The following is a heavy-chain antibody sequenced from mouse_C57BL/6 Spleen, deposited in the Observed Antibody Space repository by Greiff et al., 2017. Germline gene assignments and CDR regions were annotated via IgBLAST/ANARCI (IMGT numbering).Heavy chain of an antibody. D-gene: IGHD1-1*01. J-gene: IGHJ2*01. V-gene: IGHV1-81*01. CDR1: GYTFTSYG. CDR3: ARAPITTVVHFDY. Sequence: QVQLQQSGAELARPGASVKLSCKASGYTFTSYGISWVKQRTGQGLEWIGEIYPRSGNTYYNAKFKGKATLTADKSSSTAYMELRSLTSEDSAVYFCARAPITTVVHFDYWGQGTTLTVSS. CDR2: IYPRSGNT.